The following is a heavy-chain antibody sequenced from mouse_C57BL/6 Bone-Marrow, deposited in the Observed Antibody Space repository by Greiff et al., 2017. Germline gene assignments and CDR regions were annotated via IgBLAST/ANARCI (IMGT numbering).Heavy chain of an antibody. D-gene: IGHD2-14*01. V-gene: IGHV7-1*01. Sequence: EVKLVESGGGLVQSGRSLRLSCATSGFTFSDFYMEWVRQAPGKGLEWIAASRNKANDYTTEYSASVKGRFIVSRDTSQSILYLQMNALRAEDTAIYYCARDAPGYDASYWYFDVWGTGTTVTVSS. CDR3: ARDAPGYDASYWYFDV. J-gene: IGHJ1*03. CDR1: GFTFSDFY. CDR2: SRNKANDYTT.